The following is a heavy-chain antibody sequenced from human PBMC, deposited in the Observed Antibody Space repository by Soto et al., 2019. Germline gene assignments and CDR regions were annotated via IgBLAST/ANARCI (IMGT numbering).Heavy chain of an antibody. CDR1: GGHISSSSYY. CDR2: IYYSGST. Sequence: SETPSLTRTVSGGHISSSSYYWGWIRQPQGKGLKWIGRIYYSGSTYYNPSLKSRVTISVDTSKNQFSLKLSSVTAADTAVYYCARPWGSYGMDVWGQGTTVTVSS. J-gene: IGHJ6*02. D-gene: IGHD3-16*01. V-gene: IGHV4-39*01. CDR3: ARPWGSYGMDV.